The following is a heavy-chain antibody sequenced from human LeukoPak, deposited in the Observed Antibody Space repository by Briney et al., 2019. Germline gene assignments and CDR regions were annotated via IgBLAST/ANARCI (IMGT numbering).Heavy chain of an antibody. V-gene: IGHV1-2*02. J-gene: IGHJ5*02. Sequence: GASVNVSCKASGYTFTGYYMHWVRQAPGQALEWMGWINPNSGGTNYAQKFQGRVTMTRDTSISTAYMELSRLRSDDTAVYYCARGQYYDFWSGYFDLFDHWGQGTLVTVSS. CDR1: GYTFTGYY. CDR2: INPNSGGT. D-gene: IGHD3-3*01. CDR3: ARGQYYDFWSGYFDLFDH.